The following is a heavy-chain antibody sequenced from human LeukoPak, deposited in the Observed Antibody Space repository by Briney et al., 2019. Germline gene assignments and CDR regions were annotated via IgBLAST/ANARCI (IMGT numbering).Heavy chain of an antibody. Sequence: GSLRLSCAASGFTFSNAWMSWVRQAPGKVLEWIGYIYYSGSTNYNPSLKSRVTISVDTSKNQFSLKLSSVTAADTAVYYCARVDCSGGSCYAFDIWGQGTMVTVSS. V-gene: IGHV4-59*01. CDR1: GFTFSNAW. CDR3: ARVDCSGGSCYAFDI. D-gene: IGHD2-15*01. J-gene: IGHJ3*02. CDR2: IYYSGST.